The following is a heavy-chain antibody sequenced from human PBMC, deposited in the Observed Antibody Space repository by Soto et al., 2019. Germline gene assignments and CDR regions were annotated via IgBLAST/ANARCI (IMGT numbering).Heavy chain of an antibody. CDR3: TREAGY. Sequence: QVRLQESGPGLVKPSQTLSLTCTVSGGSVSSGGFYWNWIRQHPGKGLEWIGYMYNDGRTEYNPSLKSRVSISVDTPKIQFSLKAMSVTVADTAVYYCTREAGYWGQGILVTVSS. J-gene: IGHJ4*02. CDR2: MYNDGRT. CDR1: GGSVSSGGFY. V-gene: IGHV4-31*03. D-gene: IGHD6-25*01.